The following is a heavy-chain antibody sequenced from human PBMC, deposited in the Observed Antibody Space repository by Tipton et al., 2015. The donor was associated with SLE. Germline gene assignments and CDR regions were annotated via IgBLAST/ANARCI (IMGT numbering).Heavy chain of an antibody. CDR2: ISGYNGNT. CDR1: GYTFTNYG. D-gene: IGHD3-3*01. J-gene: IGHJ5*02. Sequence: QLVQSGAEVKKPGASVKVSCKASGYTFTNYGIGWVRQAPGQGLEWMGPISGYNGNTEYAQKFQGRVTLTTDTSTNTANMELRSLTSDDTAVYYCAMQWSGVFDPWGQGTLVTVSS. V-gene: IGHV1-18*04. CDR3: AMQWSGVFDP.